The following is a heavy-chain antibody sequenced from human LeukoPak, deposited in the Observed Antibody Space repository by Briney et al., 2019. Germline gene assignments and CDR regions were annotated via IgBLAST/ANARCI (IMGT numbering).Heavy chain of an antibody. J-gene: IGHJ6*02. D-gene: IGHD6-19*01. CDR1: GFTFSSYG. CDR2: ISGRGGST. CDR3: AKGIEQWPGDYYYYGMDV. Sequence: PGGSLRLSCAASGFTFSSYGMSWVRQAPGKGLEWVSGISGRGGSTYYADSVEGRFTISRDNTKNTLYLQMNSLRAEDTAVYFCAKGIEQWPGDYYYYGMDVRGQGTTVTVSS. V-gene: IGHV3-23*01.